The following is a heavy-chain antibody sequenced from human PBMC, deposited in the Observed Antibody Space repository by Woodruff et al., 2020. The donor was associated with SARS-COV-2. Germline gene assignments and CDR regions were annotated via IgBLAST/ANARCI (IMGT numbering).Heavy chain of an antibody. CDR3: ARSHPYDSSGYYEDY. CDR2: IIPIFGTA. J-gene: IGHJ4*02. D-gene: IGHD3-22*01. Sequence: MGGIIPIFGTANYAQKFQGRVTITADESTSTAYMELSSLRSEDTAVYYCARSHPYDSSGYYEDYWGQGTLVTV. V-gene: IGHV1-69*01.